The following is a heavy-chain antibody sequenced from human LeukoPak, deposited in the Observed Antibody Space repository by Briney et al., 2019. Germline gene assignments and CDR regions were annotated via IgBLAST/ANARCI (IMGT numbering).Heavy chain of an antibody. CDR1: GFTLSDHY. V-gene: IGHV3-72*01. Sequence: GGSLRLSCAASGFTLSDHYMDWVRQAPGKGLEWVGRTRNKANSYTTEYAASVKGRFTISRDDSKNSLYLQMNSLKTEDTAVYYCARGGGYGDYDYWGQGTLVTVSS. CDR2: TRNKANSYTT. D-gene: IGHD4-17*01. J-gene: IGHJ4*02. CDR3: ARGGGYGDYDY.